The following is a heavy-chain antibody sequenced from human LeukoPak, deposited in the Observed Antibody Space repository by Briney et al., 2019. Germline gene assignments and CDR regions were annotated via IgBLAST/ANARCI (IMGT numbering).Heavy chain of an antibody. CDR3: AREEYRAFAY. Sequence: GGSLRLSCAASGFTFSTYWMTWVRQAPGKGLEWVANIKYDGSEKYYADSVKGRCTISRDNTKNSLDLQMNSLRAADTAVYYCAREEYRAFAYWGQGALVTVSS. CDR1: GFTFSTYW. J-gene: IGHJ4*02. D-gene: IGHD5-18*01. CDR2: IKYDGSEK. V-gene: IGHV3-7*03.